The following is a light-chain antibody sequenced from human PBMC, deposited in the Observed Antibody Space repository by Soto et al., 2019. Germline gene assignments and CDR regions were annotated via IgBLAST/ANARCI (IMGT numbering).Light chain of an antibody. Sequence: DIQMTQSPSTLSASIGDRVTITCWASQSISSWLAWYQQKPGKAPKLLIYDASKLESGVPSRFSGSGSGTGFSPAISSLPTDGFATYFCQQDDWCYLTFGQGTKVVIK. J-gene: IGKJ1*01. V-gene: IGKV1-5*01. CDR3: QQDDWCYLT. CDR2: DAS. CDR1: QSISSW.